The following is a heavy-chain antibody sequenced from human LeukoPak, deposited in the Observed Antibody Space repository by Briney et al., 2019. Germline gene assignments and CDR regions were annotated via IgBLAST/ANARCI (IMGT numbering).Heavy chain of an antibody. D-gene: IGHD1-1*01. J-gene: IGHJ5*02. CDR1: GGSISSYY. V-gene: IGHV4-59*08. CDR2: IYHSGST. CDR3: ARMGLETYLTKNWFDP. Sequence: SETLSLTCTVSGGSISSYYWSWIRQPPGKGLEWIGSIYHSGSTYYNPSLKSRVTISVDTSKNQFSLKLSSVTAADTAVYYCARMGLETYLTKNWFDPWGQGTLVTVSS.